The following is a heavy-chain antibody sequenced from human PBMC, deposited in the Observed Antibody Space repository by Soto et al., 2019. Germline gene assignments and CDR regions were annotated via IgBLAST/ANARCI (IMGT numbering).Heavy chain of an antibody. CDR3: AKGSGDSSGYYFPYYGMDV. V-gene: IGHV3-23*01. D-gene: IGHD3-22*01. CDR2: ISGSGGST. Sequence: GGSLRLSCAASGFTFSSYAMSWVRQAPGKGLEWVSAISGSGGSTYYADSVKGRFTISRDNSKNTLYLQMNSLRAEDTAVYYCAKGSGDSSGYYFPYYGMDVWGQGTTVTVSS. CDR1: GFTFSSYA. J-gene: IGHJ6*02.